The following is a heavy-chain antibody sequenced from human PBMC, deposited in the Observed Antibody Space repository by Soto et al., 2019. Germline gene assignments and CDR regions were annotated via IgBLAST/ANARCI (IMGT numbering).Heavy chain of an antibody. D-gene: IGHD3-10*01. V-gene: IGHV1-18*01. Sequence: ASVKVSCKASGYTFTSYGISWVRQAPGQGLEWMGWISAYNGNTNYAQKLQGRVTMTTDTSTSTAYMELRSLRSDDTAVYYCARESQILLWFGEPPGGMDVWGQGTTVTVYS. CDR1: GYTFTSYG. CDR2: ISAYNGNT. J-gene: IGHJ6*02. CDR3: ARESQILLWFGEPPGGMDV.